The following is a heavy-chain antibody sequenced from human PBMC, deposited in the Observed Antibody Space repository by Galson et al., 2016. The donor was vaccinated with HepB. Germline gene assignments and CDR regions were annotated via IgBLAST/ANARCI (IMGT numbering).Heavy chain of an antibody. V-gene: IGHV3-30*18. D-gene: IGHD1-26*01. CDR2: ISFDGRTK. CDR1: GFTFSSYG. CDR3: AKYGGEGSYTYFDF. Sequence: SLRLSCAASGFTFSSYGMHWVRQAPGKGLEWVAVISFDGRTKYYSDSVKGRFTISRDNSKSTLYLQMNSLRAEDTAVFYCAKYGGEGSYTYFDFWGQGTLVTVSS. J-gene: IGHJ4*02.